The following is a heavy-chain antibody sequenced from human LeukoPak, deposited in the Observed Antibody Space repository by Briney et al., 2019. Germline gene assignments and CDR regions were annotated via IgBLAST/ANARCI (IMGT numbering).Heavy chain of an antibody. D-gene: IGHD4-17*01. CDR3: ADPTPRGTSDI. CDR2: IKNKASRYTT. V-gene: IGHV3-72*01. J-gene: IGHJ3*02. Sequence: QTGGSLRLSCAASGFTLGDHWMDWVRQTPGKGLEWVGLIKNKASRYTTQYAPSVRGGFTISRDDSRNSVYLQMNSLRTEDTAVYYCADPTPRGTSDIWGRGTMVTVSS. CDR1: GFTLGDHW.